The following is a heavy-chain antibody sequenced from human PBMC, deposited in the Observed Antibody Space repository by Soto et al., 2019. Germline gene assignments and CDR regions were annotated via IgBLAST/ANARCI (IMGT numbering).Heavy chain of an antibody. J-gene: IGHJ5*02. CDR2: ICYLGSS. Sequence: AGTLSLTCTVSGDSIISSDFYWGWVRQPPGKDREWIGSICYLGSSYYNPSLKSRVTMSVDTSKNQFSLRLRPVTAADTALYFCARHHLALRKNNWFDPWGQGIVVTVSS. CDR1: GDSIISSDFY. CDR3: ARHHLALRKNNWFDP. V-gene: IGHV4-39*01. D-gene: IGHD3-3*02.